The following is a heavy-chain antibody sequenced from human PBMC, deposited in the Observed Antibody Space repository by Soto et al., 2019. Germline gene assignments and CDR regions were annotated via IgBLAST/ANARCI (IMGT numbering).Heavy chain of an antibody. CDR3: ARHAEYPTAWPDDFDF. V-gene: IGHV5-51*01. CDR1: GYSFTSYW. Sequence: PGESLKISCKASGYSFTSYWIGWVRQMPGKGLEWMGIIYPGDSDTRYSPSFQGQVSISADRSTNTAYLHWSSLQASDTGMYFCARHAEYPTAWPDDFDFWGKGTMVTVSS. D-gene: IGHD1-1*01. J-gene: IGHJ4*02. CDR2: IYPGDSDT.